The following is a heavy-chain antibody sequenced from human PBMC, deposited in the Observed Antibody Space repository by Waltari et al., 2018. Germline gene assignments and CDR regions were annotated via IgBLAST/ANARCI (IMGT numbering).Heavy chain of an antibody. CDR2: ISAYNGNT. J-gene: IGHJ4*02. D-gene: IGHD3-3*01. CDR1: GGTFSSYA. Sequence: QVQLVQSGAEVKKPGSSVKVSCKASGGTFSSYAISWVRQAPGQGLEWMGWISAYNGNTNYAQKLQGRVTMTTDTSTSTAYMELRSLRSDDTAVYYCARESGGGIIYDFWSGSHFFDYWGQGTLVTVSS. V-gene: IGHV1-18*01. CDR3: ARESGGGIIYDFWSGSHFFDY.